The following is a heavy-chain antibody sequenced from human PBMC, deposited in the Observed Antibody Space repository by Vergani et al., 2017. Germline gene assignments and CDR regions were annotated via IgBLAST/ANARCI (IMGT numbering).Heavy chain of an antibody. Sequence: QVQLQESGPGLVKPSETLSLTCTVSGGSVSSGSYYWSWIRQPPGKGLEWIGYIYYSGSTNYNPSLKSRVTISVDTSKNQFSLKLSSVTAADTAVYYCARDHIGQIVATIPRETDYWGQGTLVTVSS. D-gene: IGHD5-12*01. V-gene: IGHV4-61*01. J-gene: IGHJ4*02. CDR1: GGSVSSGSYY. CDR3: ARDHIGQIVATIPRETDY. CDR2: IYYSGST.